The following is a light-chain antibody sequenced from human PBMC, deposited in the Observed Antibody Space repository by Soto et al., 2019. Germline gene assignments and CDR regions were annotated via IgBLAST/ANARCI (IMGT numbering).Light chain of an antibody. CDR2: GAS. CDR1: QSVYSNS. Sequence: EIVLTQSPGTLSLSPGDRATLSCRASQSVYSNSLAWYQQKSGQAPRLLIFGASNRATGIPARFSGSGSGTEFTLSISRLEPEDFAVYYCQQYGSSPFTFGQETKLE. J-gene: IGKJ2*01. V-gene: IGKV3-20*01. CDR3: QQYGSSPFT.